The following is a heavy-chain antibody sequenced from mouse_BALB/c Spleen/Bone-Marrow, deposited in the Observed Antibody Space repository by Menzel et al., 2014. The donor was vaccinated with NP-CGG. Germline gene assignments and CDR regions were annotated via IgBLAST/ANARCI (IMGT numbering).Heavy chain of an antibody. Sequence: LVESGAELMKPGASEKISCKATGYTFSNYWLEWLKQRPGHGLEWIGEILPGSGSSNYNEKLKGKATFTADTSSNTAYMQLSSLTSEDSAVYYCARTADGYYYAMDYWGQSTSVTVSS. D-gene: IGHD2-3*01. CDR3: ARTADGYYYAMDY. J-gene: IGHJ4*01. CDR1: GYTFSNYW. V-gene: IGHV1-9*01. CDR2: ILPGSGSS.